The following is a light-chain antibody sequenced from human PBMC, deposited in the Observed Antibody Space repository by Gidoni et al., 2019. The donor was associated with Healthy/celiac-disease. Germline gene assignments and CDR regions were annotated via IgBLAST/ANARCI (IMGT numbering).Light chain of an antibody. Sequence: DIQMTQSPSSLTTSVGDRVTITCRASKGISNYLAWYQQKQGQVPKLLIYAASTLKSGVPSRFSGSGSGTDFTLTISSLQPEDVATYYCQKYNSAPFTFGPGTKVDIK. CDR2: AAS. V-gene: IGKV1-27*01. CDR1: KGISNY. J-gene: IGKJ3*01. CDR3: QKYNSAPFT.